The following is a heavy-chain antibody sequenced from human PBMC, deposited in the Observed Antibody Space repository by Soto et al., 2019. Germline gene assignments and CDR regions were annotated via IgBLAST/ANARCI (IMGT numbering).Heavy chain of an antibody. Sequence: PXRSRRRSCAASGFTFSSYSMNLVPQSPANALKWFSSIRRSSSYISYADSVKGRFTISRDNAKNSLYLQMNSLRAEDTAVYYCARDTCSGGSCYIGGLDPWGQGTLVTVSS. CDR2: IRRSSSYI. J-gene: IGHJ5*02. CDR1: GFTFSSYS. V-gene: IGHV3-21*01. D-gene: IGHD2-15*01. CDR3: ARDTCSGGSCYIGGLDP.